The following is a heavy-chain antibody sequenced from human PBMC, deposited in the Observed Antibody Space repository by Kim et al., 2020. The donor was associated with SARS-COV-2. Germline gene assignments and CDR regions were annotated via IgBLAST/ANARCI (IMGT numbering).Heavy chain of an antibody. D-gene: IGHD6-25*01. V-gene: IGHV3-23*01. CDR3: AKVKGPAKRVDAFDI. Sequence: GGSLRLSCAASGFTFSSYAMSWVRQAPGKGLEWVSAISGSGGSTYYADSVKGRFTISRDNSKNTLYLQMNSLRAEDTAVYYCAKVKGPAKRVDAFDIWGQGTNGHRLF. CDR1: GFTFSSYA. J-gene: IGHJ3*02. CDR2: ISGSGGST.